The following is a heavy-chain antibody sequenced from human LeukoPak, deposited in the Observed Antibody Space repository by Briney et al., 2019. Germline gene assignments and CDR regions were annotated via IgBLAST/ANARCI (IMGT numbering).Heavy chain of an antibody. CDR2: IYYSGST. CDR1: GGSISRYY. V-gene: IGHV4-59*01. D-gene: IGHD3-10*01. CDR3: ARGRFISDY. Sequence: SETLSLTCTVSGGSISRYYWSWIRQPPGKGLEWIGYIYYSGSTNYNPSLKSRVTISVDTSKNQFSLKLSSVTAADTAVYYCARGRFISDYWGQGTLVTVSS. J-gene: IGHJ4*02.